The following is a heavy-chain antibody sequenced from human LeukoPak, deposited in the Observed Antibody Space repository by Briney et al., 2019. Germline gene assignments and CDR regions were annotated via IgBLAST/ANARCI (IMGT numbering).Heavy chain of an antibody. CDR3: ARVVHCSGGTCHIFAFDI. CDR2: ISSGGDTI. Sequence: PGGSLRLSCAASGFTFSDYYMSWIRQAPGKGPEWISYISSGGDTIFYADSVKGRFAISRDNAKNSLYLQLNSLRAEDTAVYYCARVVHCSGGTCHIFAFDIWGQGTKVTVSA. V-gene: IGHV3-11*01. D-gene: IGHD2-15*01. CDR1: GFTFSDYY. J-gene: IGHJ3*02.